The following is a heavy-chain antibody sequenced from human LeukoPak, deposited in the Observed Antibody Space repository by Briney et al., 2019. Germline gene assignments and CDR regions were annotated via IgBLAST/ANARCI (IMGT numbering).Heavy chain of an antibody. V-gene: IGHV1-2*02. CDR3: SSKSSSSVYYYYGMDV. CDR2: INPNSGGT. Sequence: ASVKVSCKASGYTFTGYYTHWVRQAPGQRLEWMGWINPNSGGTNYAQKFQGRVTMTRDTSISTAYMELSRLRSDDTAVYYCSSKSSSSVYYYYGMDVWGQGTTVTVSS. J-gene: IGHJ6*02. CDR1: GYTFTGYY. D-gene: IGHD6-6*01.